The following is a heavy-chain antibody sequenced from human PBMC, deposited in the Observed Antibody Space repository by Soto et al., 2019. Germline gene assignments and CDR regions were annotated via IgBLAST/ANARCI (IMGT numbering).Heavy chain of an antibody. CDR1: GYTFTSYA. D-gene: IGHD6-13*01. CDR2: INAGNGNT. J-gene: IGHJ4*02. Sequence: APVKVSCKASGYTFTSYAMHWVRQAPGQRLEWMGWINAGNGNTKYSQKFQGRVTITRDTSASTAYMELSSLRSEDTAVYYCARDQTIKNSSSLSYWGQGTLVTVSS. V-gene: IGHV1-3*01. CDR3: ARDQTIKNSSSLSY.